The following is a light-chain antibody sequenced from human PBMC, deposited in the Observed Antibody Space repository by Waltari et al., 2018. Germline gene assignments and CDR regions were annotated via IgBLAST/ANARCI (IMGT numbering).Light chain of an antibody. CDR2: DAC. CDR1: HYIANF. J-gene: IGKJ3*01. V-gene: IGKV1-39*01. Sequence: LVTHSPSSLSASVGDRVTITCRASHYIANFLNWYQHLPGKAPRFLIHDACTLQPGVPPRSSGSTSGTDFILTIDNLLPEDFATYYCQQTYKSPPTFGPGTKVDV. CDR3: QQTYKSPPT.